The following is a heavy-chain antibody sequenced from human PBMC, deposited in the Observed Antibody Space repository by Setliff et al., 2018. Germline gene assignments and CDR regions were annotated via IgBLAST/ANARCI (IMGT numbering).Heavy chain of an antibody. D-gene: IGHD6-13*01. V-gene: IGHV3-21*01. CDR2: ISSSSSYI. Sequence: AGGSLRLSCAASGFTFSSYWMNWVRQATGKGLEWVSSISSSSSYIYYADSVKGRFTISRDNAKNSLYLQMNSLGAEDTAVYYCARDRTVAAGTPGYWGQGTLFTVSS. CDR3: ARDRTVAAGTPGY. J-gene: IGHJ4*02. CDR1: GFTFSSYW.